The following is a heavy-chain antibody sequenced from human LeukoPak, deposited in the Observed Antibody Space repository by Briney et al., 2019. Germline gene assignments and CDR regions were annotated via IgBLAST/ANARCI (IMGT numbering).Heavy chain of an antibody. Sequence: PGRSLRLSCAASGFTLSTFFMHWVRQAPGKGLEWVAVISHVGNNERYADSVKGRFTISRDNSKNTLYLQVNSLRAEDTAAYYCAKSEGSSSARRFDYWGQGTLVTVSS. CDR3: AKSEGSSSARRFDY. V-gene: IGHV3-30-3*02. CDR1: GFTLSTFF. J-gene: IGHJ4*02. D-gene: IGHD6-19*01. CDR2: ISHVGNNE.